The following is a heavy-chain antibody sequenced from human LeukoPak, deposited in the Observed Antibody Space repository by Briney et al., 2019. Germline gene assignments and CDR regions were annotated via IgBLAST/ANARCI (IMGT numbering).Heavy chain of an antibody. CDR2: IYYSGST. Sequence: SETLSLTCTVSGGSISSYYWSWIRQPPGKGLEWIGYIYYSGSTNYNPSLKSRVTISVDTSKNQFSLKLSSVTAADTAAYYCARDSSSWYYFGYWGQGTLVTVSS. J-gene: IGHJ4*02. CDR3: ARDSSSWYYFGY. V-gene: IGHV4-59*01. CDR1: GGSISSYY. D-gene: IGHD6-13*01.